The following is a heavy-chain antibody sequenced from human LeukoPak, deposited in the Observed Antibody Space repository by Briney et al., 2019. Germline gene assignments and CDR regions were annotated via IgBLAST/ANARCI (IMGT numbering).Heavy chain of an antibody. Sequence: GASVTVSCKASGGTFSSYAISWVRQAPGQGLEWMGGIIPIFGTANYAQKFQGRVTITADESTSTAYMELSSLRSEDTAVYYCAREGYGDSPFDYWGQGTLVIVSS. CDR1: GGTFSSYA. V-gene: IGHV1-69*13. J-gene: IGHJ4*02. CDR3: AREGYGDSPFDY. CDR2: IIPIFGTA. D-gene: IGHD4-17*01.